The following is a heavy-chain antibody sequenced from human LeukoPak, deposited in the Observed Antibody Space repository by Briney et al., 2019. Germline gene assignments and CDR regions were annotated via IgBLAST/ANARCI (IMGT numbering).Heavy chain of an antibody. CDR3: ASAREYCGSAECYEYFQH. D-gene: IGHD2-21*01. J-gene: IGHJ1*01. CDR1: GFTDGTNS. V-gene: IGHV3-53*01. Sequence: GGSLRLSCAASGFTDGTNSMSWVRQSPGKGLEWVSVIYSGGSTYYADSVNGRFTISRDNSRNTLFLQMNSLRAEDTALYYCASAREYCGSAECYEYFQHWGQGTLVTVSS. CDR2: IYSGGST.